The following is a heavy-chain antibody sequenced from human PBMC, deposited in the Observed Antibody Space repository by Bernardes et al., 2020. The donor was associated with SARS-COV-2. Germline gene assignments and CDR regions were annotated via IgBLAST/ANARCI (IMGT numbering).Heavy chain of an antibody. CDR2: ISAYNGNT. CDR1: GYTFTSYG. Sequence: ASVKVSCKASGYTFTSYGISWVRQAPGQGLEWMGWISAYNGNTNYAQKLQGRVTMTTDTSTSTAYMELRSLRSDDTAVYYCARGLSYYDFWSGYYPTYYGMGVWGQGTTVTVSS. CDR3: ARGLSYYDFWSGYYPTYYGMGV. V-gene: IGHV1-18*01. J-gene: IGHJ6*02. D-gene: IGHD3-3*01.